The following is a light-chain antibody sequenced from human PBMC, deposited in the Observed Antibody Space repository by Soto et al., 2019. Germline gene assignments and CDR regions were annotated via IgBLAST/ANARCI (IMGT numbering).Light chain of an antibody. J-gene: IGKJ2*01. CDR2: GAS. Sequence: EIVLTQSPGTLSLSPGERATLSCRASQSVTKSLAWYQQKPGQAPRLLIYGASSRATGLPDRFSGSGSGTDFTLTISRLEPYYFAVYHCQQYGCPPRTFG. V-gene: IGKV3-20*01. CDR3: QQYGCPPRT. CDR1: QSVTKS.